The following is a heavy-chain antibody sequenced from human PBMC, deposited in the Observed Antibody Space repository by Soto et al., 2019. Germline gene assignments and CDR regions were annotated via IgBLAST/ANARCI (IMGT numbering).Heavy chain of an antibody. CDR3: AKDWGSLTFDY. Sequence: PGGSLRLSCAASGFTFSSYGVHWVRQAPGKGLEWVAVISYDGSNKYYADSVKGRFTISRDNSKNTLYLQMNSLIAEDTAVYYCAKDWGSLTFDYWGQGPLVTVSS. CDR1: GFTFSSYG. D-gene: IGHD3-16*01. V-gene: IGHV3-30*18. CDR2: ISYDGSNK. J-gene: IGHJ4*02.